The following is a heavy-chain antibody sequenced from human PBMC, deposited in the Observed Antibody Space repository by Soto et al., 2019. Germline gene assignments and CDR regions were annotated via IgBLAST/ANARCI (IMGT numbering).Heavy chain of an antibody. D-gene: IGHD3-3*01. V-gene: IGHV1-18*04. CDR3: ARYPPPVRFLEWSPRSDP. CDR2: ISAYNGNT. CDR1: GYTFTSYG. Sequence: ASVKVSCKASGYTFTSYGISWVRQAPGQGLEWMGWISAYNGNTNYAQKLQGRVTMTTDTSTSTAYMELRSLRSDDTAVYYCARYPPPVRFLEWSPRSDPSGPAPLVTVSS. J-gene: IGHJ5*02.